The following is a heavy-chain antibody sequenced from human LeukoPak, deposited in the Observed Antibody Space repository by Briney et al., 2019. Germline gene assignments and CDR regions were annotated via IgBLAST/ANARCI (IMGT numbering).Heavy chain of an antibody. CDR2: IYHSGST. D-gene: IGHD4-17*01. V-gene: IGHV4-30-2*01. Sequence: PSQTLSLTCTVSGGSISSGGHSWSWIRQPPGKGLEWIGYIYHSGSTYYNPSLKSRVTISVDRSKNQFSLKLSSVTAADTAVYYCARNYGDSYFDYWGQGTLVTVSS. J-gene: IGHJ4*02. CDR3: ARNYGDSYFDY. CDR1: GGSISSGGHS.